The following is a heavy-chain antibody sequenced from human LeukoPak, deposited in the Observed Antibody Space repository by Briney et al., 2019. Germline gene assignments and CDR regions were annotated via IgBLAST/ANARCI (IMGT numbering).Heavy chain of an antibody. D-gene: IGHD1-14*01. CDR1: GFTFSSYS. CDR3: ATYITGFDY. Sequence: GGSLRLSCAASGFTFSSYSMNWVRQAPGKGLEWVSSISSSSSYIYYADSVKGRFTISRDNAKNPLYLQMNSLRAEDTAVYYCATYITGFDYWGQGTLVTVSS. CDR2: ISSSSSYI. V-gene: IGHV3-21*01. J-gene: IGHJ4*02.